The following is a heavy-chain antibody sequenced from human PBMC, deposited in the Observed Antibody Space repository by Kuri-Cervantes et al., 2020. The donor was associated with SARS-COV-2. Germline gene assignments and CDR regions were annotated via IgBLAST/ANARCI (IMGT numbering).Heavy chain of an antibody. V-gene: IGHV5-51*01. Sequence: GGSLRLSCKGSGYSFTSYWIGWVRQMPGKGLEWMGIIYPGDSDTRYSPSFQGQVTFSADKSISTAYLQLSSLKAADTAMYYCATRHDYYFDSWGQGTLVTVSS. CDR1: GYSFTSYW. CDR2: IYPGDSDT. D-gene: IGHD2-21*02. J-gene: IGHJ4*02. CDR3: ATRHDYYFDS.